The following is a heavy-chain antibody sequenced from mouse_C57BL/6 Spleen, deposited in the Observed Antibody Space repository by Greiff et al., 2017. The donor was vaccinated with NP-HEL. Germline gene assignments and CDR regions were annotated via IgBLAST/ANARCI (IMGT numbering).Heavy chain of an antibody. CDR1: GYTFTDYY. Sequence: VQLQQSGPELVKPGASVKISCKASGYTFTDYYMNWVKQSHGKSLEWIGDINPNNGGTSYNQKFKGKATLTVDKSSSTAYMELRSLTSEDSAVYYCARGPITTVYWGQGTTLTVSS. J-gene: IGHJ2*01. V-gene: IGHV1-26*01. D-gene: IGHD1-1*01. CDR2: INPNNGGT. CDR3: ARGPITTVY.